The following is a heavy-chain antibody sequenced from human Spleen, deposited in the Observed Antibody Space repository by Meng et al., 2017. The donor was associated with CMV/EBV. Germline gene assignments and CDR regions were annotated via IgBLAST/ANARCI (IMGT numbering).Heavy chain of an antibody. Sequence: SETLSLTCSVSGGSISSYYWNWIRQAPGKGLEWIGYVYYSGTTNYNASLKSRLTISVDTSKNQFSLKLSSVTAADTAVYYCARDRVGSDAFDIWGQGTMVTVSS. D-gene: IGHD2-2*01. J-gene: IGHJ3*02. CDR2: VYYSGTT. CDR1: GGSISSYY. CDR3: ARDRVGSDAFDI. V-gene: IGHV4-59*01.